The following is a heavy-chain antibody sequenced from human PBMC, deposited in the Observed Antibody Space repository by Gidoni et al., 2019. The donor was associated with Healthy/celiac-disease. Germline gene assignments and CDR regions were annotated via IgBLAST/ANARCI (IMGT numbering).Heavy chain of an antibody. Sequence: EVQLVESGGGLVKPGGPLRLSCAASGFTFRSYSMNWVRQAPGKGLEWVSSISSSSSYIYYADSVKGRFTISRDNAKNSLYLQMNSLRAEDTAVYYCAREVQLWLGGGMDVWGQGTTVTVSS. D-gene: IGHD5-18*01. J-gene: IGHJ6*02. V-gene: IGHV3-21*01. CDR2: ISSSSSYI. CDR1: GFTFRSYS. CDR3: AREVQLWLGGGMDV.